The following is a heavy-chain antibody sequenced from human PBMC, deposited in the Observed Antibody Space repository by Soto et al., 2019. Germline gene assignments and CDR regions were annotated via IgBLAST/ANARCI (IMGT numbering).Heavy chain of an antibody. CDR3: ARSELRFLEWLLFDY. D-gene: IGHD3-3*01. CDR2: IIPIFGTA. CDR1: GGTFSSYA. J-gene: IGHJ4*02. Sequence: QVQLVQSGAEVKKPGSSVKVSCKASGGTFSSYAISWVRQAPGQGLEWMGGIIPIFGTANYAQKFQGRVTMTADESTSTAYMELSSLRSEDTAVYYCARSELRFLEWLLFDYWGQGTLVTVSS. V-gene: IGHV1-69*01.